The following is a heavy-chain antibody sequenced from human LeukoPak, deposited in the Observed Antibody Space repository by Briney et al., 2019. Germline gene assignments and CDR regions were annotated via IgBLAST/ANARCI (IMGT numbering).Heavy chain of an antibody. CDR1: GGTFSSYA. Sequence: SVKVSCKASGGTFSSYAISWVRQAPGQGLEWMGGIIPIFGTANYAQKFQGRVTITADKSTSTAYMELSSLRSEDTAVYYCARDRGDTMVRGVITIGYWGQGTLVTVSS. J-gene: IGHJ4*02. V-gene: IGHV1-69*06. CDR2: IIPIFGTA. CDR3: ARDRGDTMVRGVITIGY. D-gene: IGHD3-10*01.